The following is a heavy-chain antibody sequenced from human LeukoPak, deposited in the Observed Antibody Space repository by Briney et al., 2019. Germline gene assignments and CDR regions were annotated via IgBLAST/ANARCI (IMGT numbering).Heavy chain of an antibody. CDR2: ISGSGGST. CDR3: AKGSSSYYFAFDS. J-gene: IGHJ3*02. CDR1: GFTFSNYA. Sequence: QPGGSLRLSCAASGFTFSNYAMSWVRQAPGKGLEWVSGISGSGGSTYYADSVKGRFTISRDNSKNTLYLQMNSLRAEDTAVYYCAKGSSSYYFAFDSWGQGTMVTVSS. V-gene: IGHV3-23*01. D-gene: IGHD6-13*01.